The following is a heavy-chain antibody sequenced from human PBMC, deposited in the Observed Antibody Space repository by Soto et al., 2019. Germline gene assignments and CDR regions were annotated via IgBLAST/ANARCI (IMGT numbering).Heavy chain of an antibody. CDR1: GFTFNTYP. J-gene: IGHJ6*02. D-gene: IGHD3-16*01. CDR3: AKGVLPFHYGMEV. V-gene: IGHV3-23*01. CDR2: ISSTAGRTS. Sequence: LRLSCATSGFTFNTYPMTWVRQAPGKGLEWVSSISSTAGRTSSYADSVKGRFAISRDFSDNTVYLQMNNLRVDDTAVYFCAKGVLPFHYGMEVWGQGTTVTVSS.